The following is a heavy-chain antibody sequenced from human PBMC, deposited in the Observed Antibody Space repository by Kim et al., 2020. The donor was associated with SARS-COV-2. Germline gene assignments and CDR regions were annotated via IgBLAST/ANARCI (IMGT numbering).Heavy chain of an antibody. Sequence: SVKVSCKASGGTFSSYAISWVRQAPGQGLEWMGGIIPIFGTANYAQKFQGRVTITADESTSTAYMELSSLRSEDTAVYYCARVMAGRDGYNYDYFDYWGQGTLVTVSS. CDR1: GGTFSSYA. D-gene: IGHD5-12*01. CDR2: IIPIFGTA. V-gene: IGHV1-69*13. CDR3: ARVMAGRDGYNYDYFDY. J-gene: IGHJ4*02.